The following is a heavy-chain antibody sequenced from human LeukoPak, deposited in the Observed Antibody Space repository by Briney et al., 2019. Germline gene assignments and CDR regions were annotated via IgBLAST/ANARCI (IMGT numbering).Heavy chain of an antibody. D-gene: IGHD3-22*01. CDR3: AKGSYYDSSGSSYFDY. CDR1: GFTFSSYA. CDR2: ISGSGDNT. V-gene: IGHV3-23*01. Sequence: TGGSLRLSCAASGFTFSSYAMSWVRQAPGKGLEWVSGISGSGDNTYYADSVKGRFTISRDNSKNTLYVQVNSLGTEDTAACYCAKGSYYDSSGSSYFDYWGQGTLVTVSS. J-gene: IGHJ4*02.